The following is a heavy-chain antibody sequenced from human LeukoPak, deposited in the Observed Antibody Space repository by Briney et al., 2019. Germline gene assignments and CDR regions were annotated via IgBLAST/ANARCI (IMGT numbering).Heavy chain of an antibody. V-gene: IGHV3-23*01. CDR1: GFTFSSFE. CDR2: IDPSGGGT. CDR3: AKISPLDYGGKPWALDI. Sequence: GGSLRLSCAASGFTFSSFEMHWVRQAPGKGLEWVSGIDPSGGGTYYTGSVQGRFTISRDNSKNTLYLQMNSLRAEDTAAYYCAKISPLDYGGKPWALDIWGQGTMVTVSS. D-gene: IGHD4-23*01. J-gene: IGHJ3*02.